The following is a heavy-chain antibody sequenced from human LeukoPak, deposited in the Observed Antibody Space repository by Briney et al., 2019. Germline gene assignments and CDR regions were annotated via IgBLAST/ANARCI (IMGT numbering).Heavy chain of an antibody. Sequence: GGSLRLSCAAPGFKFSNYWMSWVRQAPGKGLEWVANMMQDGSETYYVDSVKGRFTISRDNAKNSLYLQMNSLRAEDTAVYYCARDKIVGATHFDYWGQGALVTVSS. CDR3: ARDKIVGATHFDY. V-gene: IGHV3-7*01. CDR2: MMQDGSET. D-gene: IGHD1-26*01. J-gene: IGHJ4*02. CDR1: GFKFSNYW.